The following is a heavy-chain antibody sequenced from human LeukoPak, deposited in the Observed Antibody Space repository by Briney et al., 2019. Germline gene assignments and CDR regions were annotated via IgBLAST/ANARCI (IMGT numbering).Heavy chain of an antibody. CDR1: GGSISSSSYY. J-gene: IGHJ4*02. D-gene: IGHD6-19*01. CDR2: TYYSGST. CDR3: ASSGWRTPYFDY. Sequence: SETLSLTCTVSGGSISSSSYYWGWIRQPPGKGLEWIGSTYYSGSTYYNPSLKSRVTISVDTSKNQFSLKLSSVTAADTAVYYCASSGWRTPYFDYWGQGTLVTVSS. V-gene: IGHV4-39*01.